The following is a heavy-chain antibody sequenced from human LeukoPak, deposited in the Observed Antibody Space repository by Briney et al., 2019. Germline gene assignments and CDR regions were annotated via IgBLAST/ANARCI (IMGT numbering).Heavy chain of an antibody. CDR3: ARDGYYDILTGYPGAFDI. D-gene: IGHD3-9*01. J-gene: IGHJ3*02. Sequence: PSETLSLTCTVSGGSISSYYWSWIRQPPEKGLEWIGYIYYSGSTNYNPSLKSRVTISVDTSKNQFSLKLSSVTAADTAVYYCARDGYYDILTGYPGAFDIWGQGTMVTVSS. CDR2: IYYSGST. CDR1: GGSISSYY. V-gene: IGHV4-59*01.